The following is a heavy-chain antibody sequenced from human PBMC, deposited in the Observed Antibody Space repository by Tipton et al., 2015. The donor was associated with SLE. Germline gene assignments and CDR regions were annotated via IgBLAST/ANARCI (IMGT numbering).Heavy chain of an antibody. CDR3: ARVVTVLGVYDAFDM. Sequence: SLRLSCTASGFTFDDYAMNWVRQAPGKGLEWVAIVSYDGTNKDYADFVKGRFIISRDNSKNTMYLQMNSLTIDDAAVYYCARVVTVLGVYDAFDMWGQGTKVTVSS. J-gene: IGHJ3*02. CDR2: VSYDGTNK. V-gene: IGHV3-30*04. CDR1: GFTFDDYA. D-gene: IGHD2-21*02.